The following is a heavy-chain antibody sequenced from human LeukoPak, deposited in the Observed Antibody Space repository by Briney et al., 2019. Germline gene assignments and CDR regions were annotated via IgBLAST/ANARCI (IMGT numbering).Heavy chain of an antibody. CDR3: ARDRYDTSKGAFDI. D-gene: IGHD2-2*01. CDR2: IIPIFGTA. Sequence: GASVKVSCKASGGTFSSYAISWVRQAPGQGLEWMGGIIPIFGTANYAQKFQGRVTITADKSTSTAYMGLSSLRSEDTAVYYCARDRYDTSKGAFDIWGQGTMVTVSS. J-gene: IGHJ3*02. V-gene: IGHV1-69*06. CDR1: GGTFSSYA.